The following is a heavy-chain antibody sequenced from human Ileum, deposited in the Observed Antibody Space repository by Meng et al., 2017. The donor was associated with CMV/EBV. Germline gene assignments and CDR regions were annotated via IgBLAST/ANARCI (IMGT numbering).Heavy chain of an antibody. Sequence: LRESGPGLLKPSQPLSLTCTVSGGSISSSSYDWGWIRQPPGKRLEWIGSIYYRGTTYYNPSLKSRVTMSIDTSTNQFSLNLRSVTAADTAVYYCVRDKDNNYLLDWFDPWGQGTLVTVSS. D-gene: IGHD4-11*01. CDR3: VRDKDNNYLLDWFDP. CDR1: GGSISSSSYD. CDR2: IYYRGTT. J-gene: IGHJ5*02. V-gene: IGHV4-39*07.